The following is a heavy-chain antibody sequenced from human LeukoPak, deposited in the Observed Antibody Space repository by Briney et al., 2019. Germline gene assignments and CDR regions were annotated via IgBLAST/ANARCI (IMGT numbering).Heavy chain of an antibody. D-gene: IGHD2-8*02. Sequence: GGSLRLSCAASGFTFSSYAMHWVRQAPGKGLEWVTVISYDGSNKYYADSVKGRFTISRDNSKNILYVQMNSLRAEDTAVYYCARDQIYCTGGYCYFDYWGQGTLVTVSS. CDR3: ARDQIYCTGGYCYFDY. J-gene: IGHJ4*02. CDR2: ISYDGSNK. CDR1: GFTFSSYA. V-gene: IGHV3-30-3*01.